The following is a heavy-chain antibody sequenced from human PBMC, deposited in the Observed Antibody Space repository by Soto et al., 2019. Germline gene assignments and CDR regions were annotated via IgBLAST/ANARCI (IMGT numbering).Heavy chain of an antibody. Sequence: EVQLLESGGGLVQPGGSLRLSCAASGFTFSSYAMSWVRQAPGKGLEWVSAISGSGGSTYYADSVKGRFTISRDNSKNTPYLQMNSLRAEDTAVYYCAKDGLGFGELPYSDYWGQGTLVTVSS. CDR2: ISGSGGST. CDR3: AKDGLGFGELPYSDY. J-gene: IGHJ4*02. CDR1: GFTFSSYA. V-gene: IGHV3-23*01. D-gene: IGHD3-10*01.